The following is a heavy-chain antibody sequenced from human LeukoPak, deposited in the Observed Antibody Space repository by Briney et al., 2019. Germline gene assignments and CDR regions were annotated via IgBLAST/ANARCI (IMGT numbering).Heavy chain of an antibody. CDR2: INEVGSEK. Sequence: GGSLRLSCAASGFTSSRDWMSWLRQALGKGLEWVSHINEVGSEKYYVESLKGGFSISRDNTKNSLYLQMNSLGAEDTAVYYCAGLLAYNSGGEAFDRWGQGTLVTVSS. J-gene: IGHJ4*02. D-gene: IGHD1-20*01. V-gene: IGHV3-7*01. CDR3: AGLLAYNSGGEAFDR. CDR1: GFTSSRDW.